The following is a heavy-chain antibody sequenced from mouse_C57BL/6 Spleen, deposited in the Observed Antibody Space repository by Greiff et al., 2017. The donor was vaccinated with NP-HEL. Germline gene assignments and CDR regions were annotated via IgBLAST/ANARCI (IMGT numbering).Heavy chain of an antibody. D-gene: IGHD2-4*01. J-gene: IGHJ2*01. CDR2: ISDGGSYT. V-gene: IGHV5-4*01. CDR3: ARELGYDYDDGTSFDY. Sequence: EVMLVESGGGLVKPGGSLKLSCAASGFTFSSYAMSWVRQTPEKRLEWVATISDGGSYTYYPDNVKGRFTISRDNAKNNLYLQMSHLKSEDTAMYYCARELGYDYDDGTSFDYWGQGTTLTVSS. CDR1: GFTFSSYA.